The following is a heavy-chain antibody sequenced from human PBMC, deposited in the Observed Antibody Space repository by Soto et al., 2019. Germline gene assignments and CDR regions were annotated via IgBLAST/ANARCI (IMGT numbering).Heavy chain of an antibody. J-gene: IGHJ3*02. Sequence: SATLSLTCAVYGGSFSGYCWSWIRQPAGRGLEWMGEINHSGSTNYNPSLKSRVTISVDTAKNQFSLKMSSVTAADTAVYYCAREPLKGYSGSYTGAGAIDICRQGTMV. CDR1: GGSFSGYC. CDR2: INHSGST. D-gene: IGHD1-26*01. V-gene: IGHV4-34*01. CDR3: AREPLKGYSGSYTGAGAIDI.